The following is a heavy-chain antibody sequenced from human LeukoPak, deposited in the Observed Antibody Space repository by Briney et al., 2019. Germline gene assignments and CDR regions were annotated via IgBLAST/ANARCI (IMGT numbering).Heavy chain of an antibody. J-gene: IGHJ4*02. CDR2: ISYDGSTE. CDR3: ARDSARVRGVTPFYYFDC. CDR1: GFTFSSYG. Sequence: NPGRSLRLSCAASGFTFSSYGMHWVRQAPDKGLEWVAFISYDGSTEYYADSVKGRFTISRDNSENTLFLQMNSLRAEGTAVYYCARDSARVRGVTPFYYFDCWGQGTLVTVSS. D-gene: IGHD3-10*01. V-gene: IGHV3-30*04.